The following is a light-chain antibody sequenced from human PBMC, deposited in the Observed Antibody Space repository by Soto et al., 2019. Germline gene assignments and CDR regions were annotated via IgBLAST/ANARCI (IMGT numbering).Light chain of an antibody. CDR2: GAS. Sequence: EIVMTPSPATLSVSPGERATLSCRASQSVSSNLAWYQQKPGQAPRLLIYGASTTATGIPARFSGSGSGTEFTLPISSLQSEDFAVYYCQQYNNWPWTVGQGTKVEIK. V-gene: IGKV3-15*01. J-gene: IGKJ1*01. CDR3: QQYNNWPWT. CDR1: QSVSSN.